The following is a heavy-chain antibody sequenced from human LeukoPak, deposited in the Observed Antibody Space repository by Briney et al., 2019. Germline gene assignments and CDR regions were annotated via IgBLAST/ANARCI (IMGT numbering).Heavy chain of an antibody. J-gene: IGHJ4*02. CDR1: GFTFSNHG. V-gene: IGHV3-33*01. CDR2: IWYDGSQT. CDR3: ARHYITGWFDC. D-gene: IGHD1-20*01. Sequence: GGSLRLSCAVSGFTFSNHGMNWVRQAPGKGLEWVALIWYDGSQTHYADSVKGRFTISRDNSKNLVDLQMNSLRVEDTAVYYCARHYITGWFDCWGQGALVTVSS.